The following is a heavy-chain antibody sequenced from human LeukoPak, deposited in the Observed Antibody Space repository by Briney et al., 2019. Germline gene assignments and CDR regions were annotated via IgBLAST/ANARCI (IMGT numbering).Heavy chain of an antibody. CDR3: AGGSCWLIEY. D-gene: IGHD6-19*01. CDR1: GFTFSSLW. Sequence: RGCRRLSCVAAGFTFSSLWTSWVRPTPGKGLEWVANIEGDGSEKNYMDSVKGRFTISRDNDKKPLHLQMNSLRAEDTGVYYCAGGSCWLIEYWGQGTLVTVPS. J-gene: IGHJ4*02. V-gene: IGHV3-7*03. CDR2: IEGDGSEK.